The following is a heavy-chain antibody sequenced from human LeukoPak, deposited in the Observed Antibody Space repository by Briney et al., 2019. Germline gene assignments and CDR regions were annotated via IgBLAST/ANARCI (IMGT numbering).Heavy chain of an antibody. CDR1: GDSISSYY. V-gene: IGHV4-59*01. D-gene: IGHD3-3*01. CDR2: IYYSGIT. J-gene: IGHJ5*02. Sequence: SETLSLTCTVSGDSISSYYWSWIRQPPGNGLEWIGYIYYSGITNYNPSLKSRVTISIDSSKNQFSLTLSSVTAADTAVYYCARAPRGYYSSRPDYGSDPWGQGTLVTVSS. CDR3: ARAPRGYYSSRPDYGSDP.